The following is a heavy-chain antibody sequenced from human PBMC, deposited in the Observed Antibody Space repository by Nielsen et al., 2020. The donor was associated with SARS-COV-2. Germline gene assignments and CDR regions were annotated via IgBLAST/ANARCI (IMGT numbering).Heavy chain of an antibody. Sequence: GESLKISCAASGFTFSSYAMSWVRQAPGKGLEWVSAISGSGGSTYYADSVKGRFTISRDNSKNTLYLQMNSLRAEDTAVYYCAKTGIAAASRPSWGQGTLVTVSS. CDR3: AKTGIAAASRPS. J-gene: IGHJ4*02. CDR2: ISGSGGST. D-gene: IGHD6-13*01. V-gene: IGHV3-23*01. CDR1: GFTFSSYA.